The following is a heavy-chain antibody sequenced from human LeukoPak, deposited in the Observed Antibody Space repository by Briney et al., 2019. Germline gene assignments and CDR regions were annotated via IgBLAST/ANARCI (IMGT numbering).Heavy chain of an antibody. Sequence: GGSLRLSCAASGFTFDDYGMSWVRQAPGKGLEWVSGINWNGGSTGYADSVKGRFTISRDNAKNSLYLQMNSLRAEDTASYYCARVPPPTRAAIDYYFDYWGQGTLVTVSS. J-gene: IGHJ4*02. V-gene: IGHV3-20*04. CDR1: GFTFDDYG. CDR2: INWNGGST. CDR3: ARVPPPTRAAIDYYFDY. D-gene: IGHD2-2*02.